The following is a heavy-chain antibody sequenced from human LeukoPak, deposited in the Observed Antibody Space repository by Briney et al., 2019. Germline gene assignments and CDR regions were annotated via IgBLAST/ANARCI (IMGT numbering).Heavy chain of an antibody. Sequence: GGSLRLSCAASGFTFSGFWMHWVRQAPGEGLVWVSCISFDGSDATYADSVKGRFTISRDNAKNTLHLQMDSLTVEDTAVYYCARWDAIIEGHYMDVWGKGTTVTVSS. V-gene: IGHV3-74*01. CDR3: ARWDAIIEGHYMDV. D-gene: IGHD2-8*01. CDR2: ISFDGSDA. CDR1: GFTFSGFW. J-gene: IGHJ6*03.